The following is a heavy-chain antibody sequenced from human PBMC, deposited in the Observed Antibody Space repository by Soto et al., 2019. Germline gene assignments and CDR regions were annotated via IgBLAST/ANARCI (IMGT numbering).Heavy chain of an antibody. D-gene: IGHD6-19*01. J-gene: IGHJ4*02. Sequence: GGSLRLSCAASGFTFSSYAMHWVRQAPGKGLEWVAVISYDGSNKYYADSVKGRFTISRDNSKNTLYLQMNSLRAEDTAVYYCARDRVAVAGILRYWGQGTLVPVSP. CDR3: ARDRVAVAGILRY. CDR2: ISYDGSNK. V-gene: IGHV3-30-3*01. CDR1: GFTFSSYA.